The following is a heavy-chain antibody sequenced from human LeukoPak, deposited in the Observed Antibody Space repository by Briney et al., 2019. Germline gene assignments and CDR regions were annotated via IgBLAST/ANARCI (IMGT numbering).Heavy chain of an antibody. V-gene: IGHV3-7*04. Sequence: GGSLRLSCVASGFPFSSYWMTWVRQAPGKGLEWVANIKQDGSKKSYVDSVKGRFTIPRDNAKNSLYLQMNSLRAEDTAIYYCTRVGYIDEGIDYWGQGTLVTVSS. D-gene: IGHD5-24*01. J-gene: IGHJ4*02. CDR2: IKQDGSKK. CDR3: TRVGYIDEGIDY. CDR1: GFPFSSYW.